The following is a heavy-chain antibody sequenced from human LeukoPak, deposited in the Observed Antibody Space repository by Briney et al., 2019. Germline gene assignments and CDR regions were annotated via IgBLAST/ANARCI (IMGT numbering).Heavy chain of an antibody. CDR2: TNTAGSTL. Sequence: GGSLRLSCAASGFTFRDYFMSWIRQAPGKGLEWVAYTNTAGSTLYYADSVKGRFSISRDTSKNTLYLQMNRLRDDDTAVYYCAGGIPIPATHHIDFWGQGSLVTVSS. CDR1: GFTFRDYF. V-gene: IGHV3-11*01. D-gene: IGHD2-21*01. CDR3: AGGIPIPATHHIDF. J-gene: IGHJ4*02.